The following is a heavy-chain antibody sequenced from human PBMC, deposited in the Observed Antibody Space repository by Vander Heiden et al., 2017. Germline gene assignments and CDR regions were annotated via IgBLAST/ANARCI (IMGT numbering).Heavy chain of an antibody. D-gene: IGHD1-26*01. V-gene: IGHV3-30-3*01. Sequence: QVQLVESGGGVVQPGRSLRLSCAAFGFTFSNYPMHWVSQAPGRGLEWVAVLSYDGSSKYYAESVKGRFIISRDTAMNTLYLQMSSLRVEDTAVYYCVREGPDLNGGSYRADAFDFWGQGTMVTVSS. CDR2: LSYDGSSK. CDR3: VREGPDLNGGSYRADAFDF. J-gene: IGHJ3*01. CDR1: GFTFSNYP.